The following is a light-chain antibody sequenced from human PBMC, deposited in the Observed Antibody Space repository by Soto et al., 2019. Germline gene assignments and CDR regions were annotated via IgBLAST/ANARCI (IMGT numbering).Light chain of an antibody. Sequence: EIVMTQSPLSLTVTPGEPAPISCKSSQSLQHNNGNTLLDWYMQKRGQSRQLLIYLASRRAPGAPDRFSGSGSGTDYTLRISTVEADDAAIYYCMQALQTPRTFGQGTKLEI. J-gene: IGKJ1*01. CDR2: LAS. V-gene: IGKV2-28*01. CDR3: MQALQTPRT. CDR1: QSLQHNNGNTL.